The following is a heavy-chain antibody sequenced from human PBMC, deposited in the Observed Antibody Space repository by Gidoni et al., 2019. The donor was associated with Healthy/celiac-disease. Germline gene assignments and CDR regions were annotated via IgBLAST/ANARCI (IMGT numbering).Heavy chain of an antibody. J-gene: IGHJ4*02. CDR1: GGSISSSSYY. CDR3: ARGMIVVVITAYYFDY. D-gene: IGHD3-22*01. V-gene: IGHV4-39*01. CDR2: IYYSGST. Sequence: QLQLQESGPGLVKPSAPLSLTCTVSGGSISSSSYYWGWIRQPPGKGLEWIGSIYYSGSTYYNPSLKSRVTISVDTSKNQFSLKLSSVTAADTAVYYCARGMIVVVITAYYFDYWGQGTLVTVSS.